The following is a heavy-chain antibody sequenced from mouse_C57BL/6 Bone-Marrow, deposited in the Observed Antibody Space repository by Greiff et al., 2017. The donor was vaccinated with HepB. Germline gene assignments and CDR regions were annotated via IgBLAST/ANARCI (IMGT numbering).Heavy chain of an antibody. Sequence: EVQLQQSGPELVKPGASVKISCKASGYTFTDYYMNWVKQSHGKSLEWIGDINPNNGGTSYNQKFKGKATLTVDKSSSTAYMELRSLTSEDSAVYYCARGRYAMDYWGQGTSVTVSS. V-gene: IGHV1-26*01. CDR3: ARGRYAMDY. CDR1: GYTFTDYY. CDR2: INPNNGGT. J-gene: IGHJ4*01.